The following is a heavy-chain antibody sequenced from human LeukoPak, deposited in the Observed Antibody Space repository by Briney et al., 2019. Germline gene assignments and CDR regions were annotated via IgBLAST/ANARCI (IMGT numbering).Heavy chain of an antibody. CDR2: INTDGSRT. J-gene: IGHJ4*02. CDR1: GFTFSTYW. D-gene: IGHD3-22*01. CDR3: ASEPYYYDNSGYDF. Sequence: GGSLRLSCAASGFTFSTYWMHWVRQTPGKGLVWVSRINTDGSRTAYADSVKGRFTISRDNAKDTLYLQMNSLRAEDTAVYYCASEPYYYDNSGYDFWGQGALVTVSS. V-gene: IGHV3-74*01.